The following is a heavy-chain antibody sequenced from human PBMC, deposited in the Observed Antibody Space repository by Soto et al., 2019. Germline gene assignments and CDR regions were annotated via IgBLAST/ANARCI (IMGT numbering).Heavy chain of an antibody. CDR3: ARDKYSSSSACTN. Sequence: QVQLVESGGGVVQPGRSLRLSCAASGFTFSSYGMHWVRQAPGKGLEWVAVIWYDGSNKYYADSVKGRFTISRDNSKNTLYLQMNSLRAEDTAVYYCARDKYSSSSACTNWGQGTLVTVSS. D-gene: IGHD6-6*01. CDR2: IWYDGSNK. CDR1: GFTFSSYG. V-gene: IGHV3-33*01. J-gene: IGHJ4*02.